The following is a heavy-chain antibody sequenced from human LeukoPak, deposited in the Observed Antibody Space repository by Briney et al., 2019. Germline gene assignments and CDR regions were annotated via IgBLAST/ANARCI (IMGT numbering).Heavy chain of an antibody. D-gene: IGHD3-10*02. J-gene: IGHJ5*02. V-gene: IGHV1-69*05. CDR2: IIPIFGTA. CDR1: GGTFSSYA. Sequence: SVKVSCKASGGTFSSYAISWVRQAPGQGLEWMGGIIPIFGTANYAQKFQGRVTITTDGSTSTAYMELSSLRSEDTAVYYCARDVYYVRMGGNWFDPWGQGTLVSLSS. CDR3: ARDVYYVRMGGNWFDP.